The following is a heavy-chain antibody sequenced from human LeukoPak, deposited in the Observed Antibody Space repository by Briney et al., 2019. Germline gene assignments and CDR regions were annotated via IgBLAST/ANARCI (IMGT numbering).Heavy chain of an antibody. CDR1: GYTFTTYY. D-gene: IGHD2-21*01. Sequence: ASVKVSCKASGYTFTTYYLHWVRQAPGQGLEWMGIINPSGGSTTYAQKFQGRVTMTRDTSTSTVYMELSSLRSEDTAVYYCARRSIDYYYYYMDVWGKGTTVTISS. CDR3: ARRSIDYYYYYMDV. CDR2: INPSGGST. J-gene: IGHJ6*03. V-gene: IGHV1-46*01.